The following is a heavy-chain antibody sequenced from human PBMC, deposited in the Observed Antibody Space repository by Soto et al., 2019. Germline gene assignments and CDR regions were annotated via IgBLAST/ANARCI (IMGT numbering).Heavy chain of an antibody. Sequence: GGSLRLSCAASGFPSSCYSMNWVRQAPGKGLEWISYITSTSSAINYADSVRGRFTISRDNAMRSLFLHMNSLRDEDTAVYYCARDGKGAAYTHGPYYFDYWGQGALVSVSS. D-gene: IGHD1-1*01. CDR2: ITSTSSAI. CDR3: ARDGKGAAYTHGPYYFDY. CDR1: GFPSSCYS. J-gene: IGHJ4*02. V-gene: IGHV3-48*02.